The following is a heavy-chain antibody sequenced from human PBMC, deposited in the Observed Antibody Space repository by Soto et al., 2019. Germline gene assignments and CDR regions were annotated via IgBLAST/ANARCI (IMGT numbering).Heavy chain of an antibody. CDR1: GFTFSSYS. D-gene: IGHD6-19*01. CDR2: ISSSTI. Sequence: PGGSLRLSCAASGFTFSSYSMNWVRQAPGKGLEWVSYISSSTIYYADSVKGRFTISRDNAKNSLYLQMNSLRDEDTAVYYCARDWGIAVAEGPDYWGQGTLVTVSS. CDR3: ARDWGIAVAEGPDY. V-gene: IGHV3-48*02. J-gene: IGHJ4*02.